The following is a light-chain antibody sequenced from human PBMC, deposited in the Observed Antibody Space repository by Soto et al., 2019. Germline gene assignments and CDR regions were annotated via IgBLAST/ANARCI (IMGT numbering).Light chain of an antibody. CDR3: QQHNNYRT. V-gene: IGKV1-5*03. CDR1: QTINSD. CDR2: RAS. Sequence: DVHMTQSPSTLSSSVGDRVTITCRASQTINSDLAWYQQKPGKAPQLLIYRASSLESGVPSRFSGSGSGTEFHLTITSGQRDDFATDYGQQHNNYRTCGHGTRVDIK. J-gene: IGKJ1*01.